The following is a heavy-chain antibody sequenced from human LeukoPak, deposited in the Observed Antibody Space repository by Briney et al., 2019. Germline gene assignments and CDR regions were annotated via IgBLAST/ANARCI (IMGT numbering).Heavy chain of an antibody. D-gene: IGHD4-17*01. CDR3: ARDYADYVGYFFFDY. J-gene: IGHJ4*02. Sequence: GGSLRLSCTASGFTFSSYWMHWVRQAPGKGLVWVSSISGGGETTYYADSAKGRFTISRDNSQNTLYLQMNSLRAEDTAVYYCARDYADYVGYFFFDYWGQGTLVTVSS. V-gene: IGHV3-23*01. CDR2: ISGGGETT. CDR1: GFTFSSYW.